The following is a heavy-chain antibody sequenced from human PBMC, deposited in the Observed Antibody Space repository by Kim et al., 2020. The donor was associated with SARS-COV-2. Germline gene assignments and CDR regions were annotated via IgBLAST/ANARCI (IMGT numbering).Heavy chain of an antibody. J-gene: IGHJ3*02. Sequence: ADSVKGRLTISRHTSKNTLFLQMNSLRAEDTAIYYCARGSAAAGTPAFDIWGLGTMVTVSS. V-gene: IGHV3-53*01. CDR3: ARGSAAAGTPAFDI. D-gene: IGHD6-13*01.